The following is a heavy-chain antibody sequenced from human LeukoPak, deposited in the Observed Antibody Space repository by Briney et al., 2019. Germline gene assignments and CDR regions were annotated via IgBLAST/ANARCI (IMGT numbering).Heavy chain of an antibody. CDR3: ARGDIVVVPAAAWDYYYYGMDV. V-gene: IGHV1-69*13. Sequence: SVTVSCTASGGTFSNYAISWVRQAPGQGLEWMGGIIPIFGTANYAQKFQGRVTITADESTSTAYMELSSLRSEDTAVYYCARGDIVVVPAAAWDYYYYGMDVWGQGTTVTVSS. J-gene: IGHJ6*02. CDR2: IIPIFGTA. CDR1: GGTFSNYA. D-gene: IGHD2-2*01.